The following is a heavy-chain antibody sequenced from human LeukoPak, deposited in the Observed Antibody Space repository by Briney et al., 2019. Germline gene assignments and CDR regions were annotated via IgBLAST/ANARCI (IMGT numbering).Heavy chain of an antibody. CDR2: INPNSGDT. D-gene: IGHD3-3*01. Sequence: ASVKVSCKASGYTFSDYYMHWVRQAPGQGLEWMGWINPNSGDTNYAQKFQDRVTVTRDTSISTAYMELSRLRSDDTAVYYCARGSLTIFGVLIMWGQGTLVTVSS. CDR1: GYTFSDYY. V-gene: IGHV1-2*02. CDR3: ARGSLTIFGVLIM. J-gene: IGHJ4*02.